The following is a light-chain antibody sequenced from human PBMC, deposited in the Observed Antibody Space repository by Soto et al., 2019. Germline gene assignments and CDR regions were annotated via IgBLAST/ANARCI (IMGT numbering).Light chain of an antibody. Sequence: EIGLTQSPGTLSLSPGERATLSCRASQSVSSCSLAWYQQKRGQAPRLLIYGASSRATGIPDRFSGGGSETDFTLTIIRLEPEDFAVYYCQVSGRSALYTFGQGTRLEIK. CDR1: QSVSSCS. V-gene: IGKV3-20*01. J-gene: IGKJ2*01. CDR2: GAS. CDR3: QVSGRSALYT.